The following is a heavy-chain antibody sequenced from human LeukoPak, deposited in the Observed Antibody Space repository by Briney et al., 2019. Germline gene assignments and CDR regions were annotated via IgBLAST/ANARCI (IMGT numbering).Heavy chain of an antibody. V-gene: IGHV4-59*01. CDR2: IYYSGST. CDR1: GGSISSYY. J-gene: IGHJ4*02. CDR3: ARGGLRGFDY. Sequence: PSETLSLTCTVSGGSISSYYWSWIRQPPGKGLEWIGYIYYSGSTNYNPSLKSRVAISVDTSKNQFSLKLSSVTAADTAVYYCARGGLRGFDYWGQGTLVTVSS. D-gene: IGHD4-17*01.